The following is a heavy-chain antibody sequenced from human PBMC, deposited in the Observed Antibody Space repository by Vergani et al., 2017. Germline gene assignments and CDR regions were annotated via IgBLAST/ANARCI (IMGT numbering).Heavy chain of an antibody. D-gene: IGHD3-10*01. CDR1: DSSIMTNPY. CDR2: IHHSGDT. J-gene: IGHJ6*02. CDR3: ARHRGSGGFFPSSYFYGMDV. V-gene: IGHV4-38-2*01. Sequence: QVQLQESGPGLVKPSETLTLTCDVSDSSIMTNPYWGWFRQSPGKGLEWIGCIHHSGDTHYNSSLKSRVSISMVSSSKFSLCLTSVTAADTAIYYCARHRGSGGFFPSSYFYGMDVWGHGTTVTVSS.